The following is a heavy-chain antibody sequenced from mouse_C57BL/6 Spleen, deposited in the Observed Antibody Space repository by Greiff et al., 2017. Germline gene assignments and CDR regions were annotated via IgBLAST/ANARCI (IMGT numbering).Heavy chain of an antibody. Sequence: EVQLQQSGPELVKPGASVKISCTASGYSFTGYFMNWVKQSPEKSLEWIGEINPSTGGTTYNQKFKAKATLTVDKSSSTAYMQLKSRTTEDSAVYYCASAYDYDAWCAYWGQGTLVTVSA. CDR2: INPSTGGT. V-gene: IGHV1-42*01. CDR1: GYSFTGYF. CDR3: ASAYDYDAWCAY. J-gene: IGHJ3*01. D-gene: IGHD2-4*01.